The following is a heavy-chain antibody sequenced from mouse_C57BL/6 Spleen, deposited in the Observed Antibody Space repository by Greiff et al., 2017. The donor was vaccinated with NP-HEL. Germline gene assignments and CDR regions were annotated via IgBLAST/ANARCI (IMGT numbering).Heavy chain of an antibody. D-gene: IGHD2-3*01. CDR2: IYPGGGYT. V-gene: IGHV1-63*01. Sequence: LQLQQSGAELVRPGTSVKMSCKASGYTFTNYWIGWAKQRPGHGLEWIGDIYPGGGYTNYNEKFKGKATLTADKSSSTSYMQFSSLTSEDSAIYYCARLDDGYSGYYAMDYWGQGTSVTVSS. J-gene: IGHJ4*01. CDR3: ARLDDGYSGYYAMDY. CDR1: GYTFTNYW.